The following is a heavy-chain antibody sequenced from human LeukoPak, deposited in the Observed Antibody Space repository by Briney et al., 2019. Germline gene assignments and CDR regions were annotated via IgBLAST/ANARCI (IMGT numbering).Heavy chain of an antibody. V-gene: IGHV4-4*07. CDR2: IYTSGST. CDR3: ARAFSSGWYENFQH. J-gene: IGHJ1*01. CDR1: GGSISSYY. D-gene: IGHD6-13*01. Sequence: SETLSLTCTVSGGSISSYYWSWIRQPAGKGLEWIGRIYTSGSTNYNPSLKSRVTMSVDTSKNQVSLKLTSVTAADTAVYYCARAFSSGWYENFQHWGQGTLVTVSS.